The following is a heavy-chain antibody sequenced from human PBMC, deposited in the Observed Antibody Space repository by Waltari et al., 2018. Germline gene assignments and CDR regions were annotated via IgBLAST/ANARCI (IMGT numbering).Heavy chain of an antibody. D-gene: IGHD1-26*01. CDR2: ISRDGSST. CDR3: ASAVGVTSSCDS. V-gene: IGHV3-74*01. J-gene: IGHJ4*02. CDR1: GFTISNLY. Sequence: EVPLVESGGGLVQPGGSLRLSCSVSVPGFTISNLYMHWVRQAPGKGLVWVSRISRDGSSTNYADSVKGRFTISRDNAKNTVYLQINSLRAEDTAVYHCASAVGVTSSCDSWGRGTLVTVSS.